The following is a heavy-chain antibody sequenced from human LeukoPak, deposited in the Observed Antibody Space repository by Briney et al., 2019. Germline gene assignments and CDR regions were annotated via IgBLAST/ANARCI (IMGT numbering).Heavy chain of an antibody. CDR1: GFTFSSYA. CDR3: ARWEQLAPFDY. Sequence: GGSLRLSCAASGFTFSSYAVSWVRQAPGKGLEWVSAISGSGGSTYYADSVKGRFTISRDNSKNTLYLQMNSLRAEDTAVYYCARWEQLAPFDYWGQGTLVTVSS. CDR2: ISGSGGST. V-gene: IGHV3-23*01. J-gene: IGHJ4*02. D-gene: IGHD6-6*01.